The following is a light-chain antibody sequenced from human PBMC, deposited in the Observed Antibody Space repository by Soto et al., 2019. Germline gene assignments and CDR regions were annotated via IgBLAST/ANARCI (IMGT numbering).Light chain of an antibody. CDR1: QSVDTN. CDR2: SAS. V-gene: IGKV3-15*01. Sequence: EVVMTQSPATLSVSPGDRATLSCRASQSVDTNVAWYQQKPGQAPRLLVHSASTRATGIPARFTGIGSGTDFTLTISGLQSDDFAVYYCQQYDNWPPYTFGQGTKLQIK. CDR3: QQYDNWPPYT. J-gene: IGKJ2*01.